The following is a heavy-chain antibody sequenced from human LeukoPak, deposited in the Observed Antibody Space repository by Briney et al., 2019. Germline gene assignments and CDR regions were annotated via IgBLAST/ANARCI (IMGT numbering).Heavy chain of an antibody. CDR1: GFTVSSSY. CDR2: IYSGGST. D-gene: IGHD5-24*01. V-gene: IGHV3-53*01. J-gene: IGHJ4*02. Sequence: PGGSLRLSCAASGFTVSSSYMSWVRQAPGKGLEWVSVIYSGGSTYYADSVKGRFTISRDNSKNTLYLQMNSLRAEDTAVYYCAKAEMATMYFDYWGQGTLVTVSS. CDR3: AKAEMATMYFDY.